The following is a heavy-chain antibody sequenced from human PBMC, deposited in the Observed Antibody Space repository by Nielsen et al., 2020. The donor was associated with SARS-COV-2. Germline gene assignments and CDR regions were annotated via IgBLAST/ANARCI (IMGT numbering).Heavy chain of an antibody. Sequence: GGSLRLSCAASGFMFSNYYMNWIRHSPGKGLEWVSYISGNGAYTNYADSVKGRFTISRDNTKNSLFLQMNSLRAEDTAVYYCARGYSSGWYWDAFDIWGQGTMVTVSS. CDR3: ARGYSSGWYWDAFDI. CDR2: ISGNGAYT. D-gene: IGHD6-19*01. CDR1: GFMFSNYY. J-gene: IGHJ3*02. V-gene: IGHV3-11*06.